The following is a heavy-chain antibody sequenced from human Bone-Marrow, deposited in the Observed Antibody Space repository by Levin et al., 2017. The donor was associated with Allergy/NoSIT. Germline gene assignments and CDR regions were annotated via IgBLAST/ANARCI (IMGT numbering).Heavy chain of an antibody. CDR3: ARYYCGAACYSFDY. Sequence: GGSLRLSCVVSGFTLSNYWMSWVRQAPGKGPEWVANIRQDGNEMYYVDSVKGRFTISRDNAKNSLYLQMNSLRAEDTAVYYCARYYCGAACYSFDYWGQGTLVTVSS. D-gene: IGHD2-21*02. CDR1: GFTLSNYW. V-gene: IGHV3-7*04. CDR2: IRQDGNEM. J-gene: IGHJ4*02.